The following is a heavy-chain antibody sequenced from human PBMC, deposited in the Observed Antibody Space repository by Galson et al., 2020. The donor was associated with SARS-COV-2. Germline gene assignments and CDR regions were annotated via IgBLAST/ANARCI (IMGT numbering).Heavy chain of an antibody. CDR2: TYYRSKWYN. Sequence: SQTLSLTCAISGDSVSSNSAAWNWIRQSPSRGLEWLGRTYYRSKWYNDYAVSVKSRITINPDTSKNQFSLQLNSVTPEDTAVYYCARDEGDGYNPQYYYYGMDVWGQGTTVTVSS. D-gene: IGHD5-12*01. V-gene: IGHV6-1*01. J-gene: IGHJ6*02. CDR3: ARDEGDGYNPQYYYYGMDV. CDR1: GDSVSSNSAA.